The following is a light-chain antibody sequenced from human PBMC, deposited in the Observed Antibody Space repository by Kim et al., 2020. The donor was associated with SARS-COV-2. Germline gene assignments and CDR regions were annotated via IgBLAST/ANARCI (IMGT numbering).Light chain of an antibody. CDR1: TGAVTTGHY. Sequence: PGGTVTLTCGSNTGAVTTGHYPYWFQQKPGQAPRTLIYETSNKYTWTPARFSGSLLGGKAALTLSGAQPADEAEYYCLLSYSGARVFGTGTKVTVL. CDR3: LLSYSGARV. V-gene: IGLV7-46*01. CDR2: ETS. J-gene: IGLJ1*01.